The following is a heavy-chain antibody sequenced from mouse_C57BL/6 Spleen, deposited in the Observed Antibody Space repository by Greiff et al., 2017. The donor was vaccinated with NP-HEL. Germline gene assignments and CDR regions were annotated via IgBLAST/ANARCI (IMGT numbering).Heavy chain of an antibody. CDR1: GYAFSSYW. D-gene: IGHD3-3*01. CDR3: ARGGGPDWYVDV. J-gene: IGHJ1*03. Sequence: VQLKQSGAELVKPGASVKISCKASGYAFSSYWMNWVKQRPGKGLEWIGQIYPGDGDTNYNGKFKGKATLTADKSSSTAYMQLSSLTSEDSAVYFCARGGGPDWYVDVWGTGTTVTVSS. V-gene: IGHV1-80*01. CDR2: IYPGDGDT.